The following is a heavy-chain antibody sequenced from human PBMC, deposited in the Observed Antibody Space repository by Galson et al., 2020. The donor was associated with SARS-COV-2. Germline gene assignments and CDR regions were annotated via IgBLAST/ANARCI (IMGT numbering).Heavy chain of an antibody. CDR1: GFTFSSYW. D-gene: IGHD2-15*01. CDR3: VGDTPTHAHYYDY. Sequence: GGSLRLSCAASGFTFSSYWMHWVRQAPGKGLVWVSRIYSEGSSTSYADSVKGRFTISGDNAKNTLYLQMNSLRTEDTAVYSCVGDTPTHAHYYDYWGQGTVVTVSS. J-gene: IGHJ4*02. CDR2: IYSEGSST. V-gene: IGHV3-74*01.